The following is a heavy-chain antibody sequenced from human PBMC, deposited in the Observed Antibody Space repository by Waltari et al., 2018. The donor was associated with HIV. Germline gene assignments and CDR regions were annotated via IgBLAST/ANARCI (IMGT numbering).Heavy chain of an antibody. Sequence: EVHLVESGGGPVQPGGSLRLSCAASGFTFRTYSMNWVRQAPGKVLEWISYSSSTSTTIFYADPVKGRFTISRDNAKNSLDLQMNNLRAEDTAVYYCARDITLTPGPDYWGQGTLVTVSS. CDR2: SSSTSTTI. CDR1: GFTFRTYS. V-gene: IGHV3-48*01. CDR3: ARDITLTPGPDY. D-gene: IGHD3-16*01. J-gene: IGHJ4*02.